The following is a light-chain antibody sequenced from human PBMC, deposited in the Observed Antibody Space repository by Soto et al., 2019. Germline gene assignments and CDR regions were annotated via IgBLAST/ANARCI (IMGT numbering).Light chain of an antibody. CDR3: QHRSNRPPEVT. J-gene: IGKJ5*01. V-gene: IGKV1-16*01. CDR1: QGVSNF. Sequence: DIQMTQSPSSLSSSVGDRATITCRASQGVSNFLAWYQQTPGKAPKVLISDASRLQTGVPSRFSVSGSGTEFTPDISSLEPKDFAIFYCQHRSNRPPEVTFGQGTRLENK. CDR2: DAS.